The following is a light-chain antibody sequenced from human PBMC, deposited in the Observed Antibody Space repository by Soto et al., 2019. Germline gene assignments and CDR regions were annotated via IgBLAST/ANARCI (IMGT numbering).Light chain of an antibody. CDR2: EVN. V-gene: IGLV2-14*01. Sequence: QSALTQPASVSGSPGQSITISCTGTSTDVGGYKYVSWYQQHPGTAPKLMIFEVNGRPSGVSDRFSGSKSGNTASLTISGLQPDDEADYYFSSFSSSSTPYVFGTGTKLTVL. CDR3: SSFSSSSTPYV. CDR1: STDVGGYKY. J-gene: IGLJ1*01.